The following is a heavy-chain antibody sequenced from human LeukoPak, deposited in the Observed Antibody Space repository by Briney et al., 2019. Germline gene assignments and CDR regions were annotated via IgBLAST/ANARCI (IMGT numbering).Heavy chain of an antibody. Sequence: GASVKVSCKASGGTFSSYAISWVRQAPGQGLEWMGGIIPIFGTANYAQKFQGRVTITADKSTSTAYMELSSLRSEDTAVYYCATGPGGYSSDWSVGEIDYWGQGTLVTVSS. J-gene: IGHJ4*02. V-gene: IGHV1-69*06. CDR1: GGTFSSYA. CDR2: IIPIFGTA. D-gene: IGHD6-19*01. CDR3: ATGPGGYSSDWSVGEIDY.